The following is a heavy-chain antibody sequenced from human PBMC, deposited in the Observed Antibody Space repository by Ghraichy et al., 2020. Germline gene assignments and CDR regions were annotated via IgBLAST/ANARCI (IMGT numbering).Heavy chain of an antibody. CDR2: IIPIFGTA. V-gene: IGHV1-69*13. CDR1: GGTFSSYA. D-gene: IGHD3-10*01. J-gene: IGHJ6*02. CDR3: AILEGEITMVRGPTGLLYGMDV. Sequence: SVKVSCKASGGTFSSYAISWVRQAPGQGLEWMGGIIPIFGTANYAQKFQGRVTITADESTSTAYMELSSLRSEDTAVYYCAILEGEITMVRGPTGLLYGMDVWGQGTTVTVSS.